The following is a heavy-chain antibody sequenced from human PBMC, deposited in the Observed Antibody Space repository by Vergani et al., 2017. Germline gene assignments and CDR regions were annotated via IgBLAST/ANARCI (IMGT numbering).Heavy chain of an antibody. CDR2: ITNSGHTI. CDR3: ARKGAHYYYYMDV. J-gene: IGHJ6*03. V-gene: IGHV3-48*01. CDR1: GFTFSSYT. D-gene: IGHD4/OR15-4a*01. Sequence: EVQLVESGGGLVQPGGSLRLSCAASGFTFSSYTMNWVRQAPGKGVEWLSYITNSGHTIYYADSVKGRFAISRDNAKNSLSLQMNGLRAEDTAVYYCARKGAHYYYYMDVWGKGTTVTVSS.